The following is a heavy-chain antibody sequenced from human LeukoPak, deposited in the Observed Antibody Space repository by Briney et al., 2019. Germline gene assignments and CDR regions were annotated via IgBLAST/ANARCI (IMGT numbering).Heavy chain of an antibody. V-gene: IGHV3-7*01. Sequence: PGGSLRLSCAASGFTFSSYGMHWVRQAPGKGLEWVANINQDGSEKYYVDSVKGRFTISRDNAKNSLYLQMNSLRAEDTAVYLCARDAWRVEGANGNYFDYWGQGTLVTVSS. CDR2: INQDGSEK. CDR3: ARDAWRVEGANGNYFDY. J-gene: IGHJ4*02. CDR1: GFTFSSYG. D-gene: IGHD1-26*01.